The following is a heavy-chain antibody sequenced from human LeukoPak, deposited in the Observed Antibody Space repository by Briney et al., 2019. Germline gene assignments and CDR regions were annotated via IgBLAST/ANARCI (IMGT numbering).Heavy chain of an antibody. V-gene: IGHV3-21*01. J-gene: IGHJ4*02. Sequence: GGSLRLSCAASGFTFSSYEMNWVRQAPGQGLEWVSSISHISSNIYYADSVKGRFTISRDNAKNSLYLQMHSLGAEDTAVYYCGRQAAPDYWGQGTLVTVSS. D-gene: IGHD2-15*01. CDR2: ISHISSNI. CDR1: GFTFSSYE. CDR3: GRQAAPDY.